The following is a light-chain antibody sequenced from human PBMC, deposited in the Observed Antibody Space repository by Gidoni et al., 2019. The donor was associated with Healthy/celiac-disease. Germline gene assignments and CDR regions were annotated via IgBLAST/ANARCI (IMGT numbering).Light chain of an antibody. Sequence: QSALTQPASVSGSPGQSITISCTGTSSDVGSYNLVSWYQQHPGKAPKLMIYEVGKRPSAVSTRFSGSKSGNTASLTISALQAEDAADYYCCSYAGSSTPNWVFGGGTKLTVL. CDR2: EVG. J-gene: IGLJ3*02. CDR3: CSYAGSSTPNWV. CDR1: SSDVGSYNL. V-gene: IGLV2-23*02.